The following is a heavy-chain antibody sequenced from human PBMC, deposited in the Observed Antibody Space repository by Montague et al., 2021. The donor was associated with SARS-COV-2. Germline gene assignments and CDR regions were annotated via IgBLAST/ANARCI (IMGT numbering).Heavy chain of an antibody. CDR1: GVAISYGD. J-gene: IGHJ6*02. D-gene: IGHD3-16*01. CDR3: ARDYERSWDV. V-gene: IGHV4-59*12. CDR2: IFQNGDT. Sequence: SETLSLTCTVSGVAISYGDWSWIRQPPGKGLEWIVTIFQNGDTDXNPSLKSRVTVSEDTSQNQFSLRLSSMAAADTAVYYCARDYERSWDVWGQGTTVTVSS.